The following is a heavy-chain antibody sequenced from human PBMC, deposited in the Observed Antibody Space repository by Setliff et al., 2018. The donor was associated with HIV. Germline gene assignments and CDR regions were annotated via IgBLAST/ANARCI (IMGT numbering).Heavy chain of an antibody. Sequence: GGSLRLSCATSGFNFVNAWMSWVRQAPGKGLECLGRIKTRADGGTIDYTAPVKGRFTISRDDSKNTLYLEMNNLKTEDTAVYYCTTDQFVWGQGTLVTVSS. CDR1: GFNFVNAW. V-gene: IGHV3-15*01. D-gene: IGHD3-16*01. J-gene: IGHJ4*02. CDR3: TTDQFV. CDR2: IKTRADGGTI.